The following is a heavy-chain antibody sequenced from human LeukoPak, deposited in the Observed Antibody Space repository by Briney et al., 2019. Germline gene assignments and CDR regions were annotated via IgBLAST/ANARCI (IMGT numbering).Heavy chain of an antibody. CDR2: ISSSSSYI. D-gene: IGHD3-22*01. V-gene: IGHV3-21*04. Sequence: GGSLRLSCAASGFTFSSYSMNWVRQAPGKGLEWVSSISSSSSYIYYADSVKGRFTISRDNSKNTLYLQMNSLRAEDTAVYYCAKDLSVAGYDSSGYLFQHWGQGTLVTVSS. J-gene: IGHJ1*01. CDR3: AKDLSVAGYDSSGYLFQH. CDR1: GFTFSSYS.